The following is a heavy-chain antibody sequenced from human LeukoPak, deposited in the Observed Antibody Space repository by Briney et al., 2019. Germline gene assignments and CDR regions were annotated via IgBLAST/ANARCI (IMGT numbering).Heavy chain of an antibody. Sequence: PGGSLRLSCAASGFILNNAWMSWVRQAPGKGLEWVGRIKSKTDGETIDYAAPVRGRSTISRDDSKNMVYLVMNNLKTEDTAVYYCTTSYYDSSGFRAWGQGTLVTVSS. D-gene: IGHD3-22*01. CDR3: TTSYYDSSGFRA. J-gene: IGHJ4*02. V-gene: IGHV3-15*01. CDR1: GFILNNAW. CDR2: IKSKTDGETI.